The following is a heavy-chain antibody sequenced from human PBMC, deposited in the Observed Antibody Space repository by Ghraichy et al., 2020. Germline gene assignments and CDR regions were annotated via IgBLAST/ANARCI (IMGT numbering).Heavy chain of an antibody. Sequence: GESLNISCAASGFTFSDYYMSWIRQAPGKGLEWVSYISSSGSTIYYADSVKGRFTISRDNAKNSLYLQMNSLRAEDTAVYYCARWIQLWSYFDYWGQGTLVTVSS. CDR3: ARWIQLWSYFDY. CDR1: GFTFSDYY. CDR2: ISSSGSTI. J-gene: IGHJ4*02. V-gene: IGHV3-11*04. D-gene: IGHD5-18*01.